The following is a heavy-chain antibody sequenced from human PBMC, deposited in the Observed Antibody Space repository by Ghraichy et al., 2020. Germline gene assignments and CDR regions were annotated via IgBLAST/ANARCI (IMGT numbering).Heavy chain of an antibody. J-gene: IGHJ4*02. V-gene: IGHV3-64*01. D-gene: IGHD1-26*01. CDR3: AMLAAPVLSGRYPPEDY. CDR1: GHTFSSHA. CDR2: MSSNGGNI. Sequence: GGSLRLSCEASGHTFSSHAMHWVRQTPGKGLEYISGMSSNGGNIYYANSVKGRFTISRDNSNNKLYLQMDSLRTEDVAVYYCAMLAAPVLSGRYPPEDYWGQGTLVTVSS.